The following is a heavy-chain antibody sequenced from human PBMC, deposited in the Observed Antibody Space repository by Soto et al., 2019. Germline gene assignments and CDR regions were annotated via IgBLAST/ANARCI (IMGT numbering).Heavy chain of an antibody. CDR3: AGDQGYYYSGIDV. CDR2: IYTSGST. J-gene: IGHJ6*02. V-gene: IGHV4-4*07. CDR1: GDSISGYY. Sequence: AETLSLTCTVSGDSISGYYWSWIRQPAGQGLEWLGRIYTSGSTYYNPSLKSRVTMSVDTSKNQFSLKLSSVTAADTAVYYCAGDQGYYYSGIDVWGQGTPVTVSS.